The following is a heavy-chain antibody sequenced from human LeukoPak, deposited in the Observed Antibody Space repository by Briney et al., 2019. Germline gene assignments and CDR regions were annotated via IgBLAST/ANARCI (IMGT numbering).Heavy chain of an antibody. CDR2: MSFDENIK. J-gene: IGHJ4*02. CDR3: ATLYSYGYFDY. V-gene: IGHV3-30*03. CDR1: GFTFSTYA. Sequence: GRSLRLSRAASGFTFSTYAMHWVRQAPGKGLEWVAVMSFDENIKYYADSVKGRFTISRDNSKNTLYLQMNSLRVDDTAVYYCATLYSYGYFDYWGQGTLVTVSS. D-gene: IGHD5-18*01.